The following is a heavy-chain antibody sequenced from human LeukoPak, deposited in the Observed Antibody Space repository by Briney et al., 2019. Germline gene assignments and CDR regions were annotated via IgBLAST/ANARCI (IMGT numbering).Heavy chain of an antibody. D-gene: IGHD3-3*01. J-gene: IGHJ3*02. Sequence: PGGSLRLSCAASGFTFSSYAMHWVRQAPGKGLEWVAVISYDGSNKYYADSVKGRFTISRDNSKNTLYLQMNSLRAEDTAMYYCARNYDFWSANTPLGAFDIWGQGTMVTVSS. CDR2: ISYDGSNK. V-gene: IGHV3-30-3*01. CDR3: ARNYDFWSANTPLGAFDI. CDR1: GFTFSSYA.